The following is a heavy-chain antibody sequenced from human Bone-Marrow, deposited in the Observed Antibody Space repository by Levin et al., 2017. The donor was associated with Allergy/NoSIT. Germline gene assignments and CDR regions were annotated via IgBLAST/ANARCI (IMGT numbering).Heavy chain of an antibody. Sequence: ASVKVSCKASGYTFSRYGINWVRQAPGQGLEWMGWIHTNTGNPTYAQGFTGRFVFSLDTSVNTAYLEISSLKAEDTAVYYCARDLACSDDSWLLCHILWGQGTLVTVSS. CDR2: IHTNTGNP. J-gene: IGHJ4*02. CDR1: GYTFSRYG. CDR3: ARDLACSDDSWLLCHIL. D-gene: IGHD2-15*01. V-gene: IGHV7-4-1*02.